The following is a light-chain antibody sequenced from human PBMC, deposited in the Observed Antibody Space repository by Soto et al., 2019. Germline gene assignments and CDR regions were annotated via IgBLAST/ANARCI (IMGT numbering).Light chain of an antibody. Sequence: QSVLTQPASVSGSPGQSITISCTGTSSDVGTYNSVSWFQQHPDKAPKLMIYEVSNRPSGVSDRFSGSKSGNTASLTISGLQAEDEADYYCGSYTTTGTVVFGGGTQLTVL. J-gene: IGLJ2*01. CDR2: EVS. CDR3: GSYTTTGTVV. V-gene: IGLV2-14*01. CDR1: SSDVGTYNS.